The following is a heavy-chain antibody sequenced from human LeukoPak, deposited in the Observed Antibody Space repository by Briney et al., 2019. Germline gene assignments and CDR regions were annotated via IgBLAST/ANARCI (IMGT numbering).Heavy chain of an antibody. D-gene: IGHD3-22*01. J-gene: IGHJ3*02. CDR1: GFTFSSYA. CDR2: ISGSGGST. V-gene: IGHV3-23*01. Sequence: GGSLRLSCAASGFTFSSYAMSWVRQAPGKGLEWVSAISGSGGSTYYADSVKGRFTISRDNSKNTLYLQMNSLRAGDTAVYYCARDLGSSGYYRDAFDIWGQGTMVTVSS. CDR3: ARDLGSSGYYRDAFDI.